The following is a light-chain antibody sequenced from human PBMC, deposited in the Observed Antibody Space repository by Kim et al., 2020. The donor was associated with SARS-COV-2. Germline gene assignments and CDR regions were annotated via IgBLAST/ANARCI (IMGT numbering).Light chain of an antibody. CDR2: EVT. CDR1: DRDIGAFQR. CDR3: ASYTMRSTWV. V-gene: IGLV2-18*02. J-gene: IGLJ3*02. Sequence: GQSVTLSCTGTDRDIGAFQRVSWYQQTPGVAPKLLIYEVTDRPAGVTGRFSGSKSGNTASLTISGLQADDEGVFYCASYTMRSTWVFGGGTQLTVL.